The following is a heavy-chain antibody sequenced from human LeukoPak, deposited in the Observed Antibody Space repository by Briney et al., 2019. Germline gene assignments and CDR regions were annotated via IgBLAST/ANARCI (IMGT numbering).Heavy chain of an antibody. CDR3: ARDGGGVTHYYYYGMDV. J-gene: IGHJ6*02. CDR2: ISYDGSNK. Sequence: PGGSLRLSCAASGFTFSSYAMHWVRQAPGKGLEWVAVISYDGSNKYYADSVKGRFTISRDNSKNTLYLQMNSLRAEDTAVYYCARDGGGVTHYYYYGMDVWGQGTTVTVSS. D-gene: IGHD2-21*02. CDR1: GFTFSSYA. V-gene: IGHV3-30-3*01.